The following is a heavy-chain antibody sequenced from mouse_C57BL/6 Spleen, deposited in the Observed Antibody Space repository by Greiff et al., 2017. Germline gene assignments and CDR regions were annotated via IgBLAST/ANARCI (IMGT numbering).Heavy chain of an antibody. CDR1: GYTFTSYW. J-gene: IGHJ2*01. D-gene: IGHD1-1*01. CDR2: IDPSDSET. Sequence: QVQLQQPGAELVRPGSSVKLSCKASGYTFTSYWMHWVKQRPIQGLEWIGNIDPSDSETHYNQKFKDKATLTVDKSSSTAYMQLSSLTSADSAVYYCAIVYYYGSFDYWGQGTTLTVSS. V-gene: IGHV1-52*01. CDR3: AIVYYYGSFDY.